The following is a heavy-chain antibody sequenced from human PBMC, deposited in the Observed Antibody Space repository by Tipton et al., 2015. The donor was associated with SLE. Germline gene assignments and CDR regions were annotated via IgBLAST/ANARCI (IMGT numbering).Heavy chain of an antibody. CDR3: AKDSGSFPSFFDY. D-gene: IGHD1-26*01. J-gene: IGHJ4*02. Sequence: RSLRLSCAASGFTFDDYAMHWVRQAPGKGLEWVSGISWNSGSIGYADSVKGRFTISRDNAKNSLYLQMNSLRAEDTALYYCAKDSGSFPSFFDYWGQGTLVTVSS. CDR1: GFTFDDYA. CDR2: ISWNSGSI. V-gene: IGHV3-9*01.